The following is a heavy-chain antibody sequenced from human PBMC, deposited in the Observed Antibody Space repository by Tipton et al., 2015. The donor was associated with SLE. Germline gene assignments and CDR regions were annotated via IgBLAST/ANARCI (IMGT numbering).Heavy chain of an antibody. V-gene: IGHV3-48*01. CDR1: GFTFSSYS. Sequence: GSLRLSCAASGFTFSSYSMNWVRQAPGKGLEWVSYISSSSTIYYADSVKGRFTISRDNAKNSLYLQMNSLRAEDTALYYCARVIGYSYGYFDYWGQGTLVTVSS. J-gene: IGHJ4*02. D-gene: IGHD5-18*01. CDR3: ARVIGYSYGYFDY. CDR2: ISSSSTI.